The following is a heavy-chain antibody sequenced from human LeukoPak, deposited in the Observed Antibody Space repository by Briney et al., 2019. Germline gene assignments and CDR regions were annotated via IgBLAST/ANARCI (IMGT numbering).Heavy chain of an antibody. CDR2: INHSGDTI. D-gene: IGHD4-17*01. J-gene: IGHJ4*02. CDR3: VRLGRATTTETSFDY. CDR1: GFIFGSYE. V-gene: IGHV3-48*03. Sequence: PGGSLRLSCAASGFIFGSYEMNWVRQAPGKGLEWISYINHSGDTIYYADSVKGRFTISRDNAKNSLYLQMSSLRAEDTAVYYCVRLGRATTTETSFDYWGQGTLVTVSP.